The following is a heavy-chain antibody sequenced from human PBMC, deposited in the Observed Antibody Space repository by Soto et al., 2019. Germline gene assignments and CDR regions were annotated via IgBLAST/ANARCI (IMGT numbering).Heavy chain of an antibody. J-gene: IGHJ3*02. V-gene: IGHV3-23*01. CDR1: GFTFSCYA. Sequence: ESMKISFAASGFTFSCYAMSWVRQAPGKGLEWVSAISGSGGSTYYADCVKGRFTISRVNSKNTLYLQMNSLRAEDTAVYYCAKMFHDAFDIWGQGTMVTVSS. CDR2: ISGSGGST. D-gene: IGHD3-10*02. CDR3: AKMFHDAFDI.